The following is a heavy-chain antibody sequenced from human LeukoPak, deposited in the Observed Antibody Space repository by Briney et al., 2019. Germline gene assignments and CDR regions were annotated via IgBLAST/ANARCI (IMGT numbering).Heavy chain of an antibody. CDR2: INHSGST. Sequence: PSETLSLTCAVYGGSFSGYYWSWIRQPPGKGLEWSGEINHSGSTNYNPSLKSRVTISVDTSKNQFSLKLSSVTAADTAVYYCARGRMCILWCASFDPWGQGTLVTVSS. CDR3: ARGRMCILWCASFDP. V-gene: IGHV4-34*01. D-gene: IGHD2-21*01. J-gene: IGHJ5*02. CDR1: GGSFSGYY.